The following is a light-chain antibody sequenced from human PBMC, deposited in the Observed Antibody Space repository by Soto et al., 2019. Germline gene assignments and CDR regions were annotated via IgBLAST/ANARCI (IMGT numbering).Light chain of an antibody. Sequence: QSALTQPPSASGSPGQSVTISCTGTSSDVGRYNFVSWYQQHPGKAPKLMIYDVNKRPSGVPDRFSGSKSGNTASLTVSGLQAEDEADYYCSAYAGSNKGVFGGGTKLTVL. CDR3: SAYAGSNKGV. CDR1: SSDVGRYNF. V-gene: IGLV2-8*01. CDR2: DVN. J-gene: IGLJ2*01.